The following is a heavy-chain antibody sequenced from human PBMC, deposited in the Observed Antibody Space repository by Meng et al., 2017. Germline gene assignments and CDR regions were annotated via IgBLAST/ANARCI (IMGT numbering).Heavy chain of an antibody. CDR3: ATGAAAADH. J-gene: IGHJ4*02. CDR1: GFRCTDAW. D-gene: IGHD6-13*01. CDR2: IKRNRDGGTI. Sequence: EGQLVGSGGGLVKRGGSLILACLASGFRCTDAWMSWVRQAPGKGLEWVGRIKRNRDGGTIDYAARVKGRFTISRDESKNTLYLQMDSLITEDTAAYFCATGAAAADHWGQGTLVTVSS. V-gene: IGHV3-15*01.